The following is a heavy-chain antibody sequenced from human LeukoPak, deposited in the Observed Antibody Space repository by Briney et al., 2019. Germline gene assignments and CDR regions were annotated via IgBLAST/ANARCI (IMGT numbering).Heavy chain of an antibody. Sequence: PGGSLRLSCTVSGFTVSSNSMSWVRQAPGKGLEWVSFIYSDNTHYSDSVKGRFTISRDNSKNTLYLQMNSLRAEDTAVYYCAKDSYGSGSYYTYDYWGQGTLVTVSS. D-gene: IGHD3-10*01. CDR1: GFTVSSNS. J-gene: IGHJ4*02. CDR2: IYSDNT. CDR3: AKDSYGSGSYYTYDY. V-gene: IGHV3-66*03.